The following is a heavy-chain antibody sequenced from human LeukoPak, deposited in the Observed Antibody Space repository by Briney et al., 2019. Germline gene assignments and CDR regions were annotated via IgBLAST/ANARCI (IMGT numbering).Heavy chain of an antibody. CDR1: GGSISSSSYY. CDR2: IYYSGRT. J-gene: IGHJ1*01. Sequence: SETLSLICTVSGGSISSSSYYWGWIRQPPGKGLEWIGEIYYSGRTYQNPSLRSRVSMSVDTSKNHFSLELHSVTATDTAVYYCASRRYYDSTGYFDWGRGCLVTVPS. D-gene: IGHD3-22*01. CDR3: ASRRYYDSTGYFD. V-gene: IGHV4-39*01.